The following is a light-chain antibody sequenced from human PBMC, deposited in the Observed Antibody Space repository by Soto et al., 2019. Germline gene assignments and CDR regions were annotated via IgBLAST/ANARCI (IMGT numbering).Light chain of an antibody. V-gene: IGKV3-20*01. CDR1: QSVSTRF. CDR2: GAS. CDR3: QQYDCSPRT. J-gene: IGKJ1*01. Sequence: EIVLTQSPGTLSLPPGERATLSCRASQSVSTRFLAWYQQKPGQAPRLLLSGASSTAADIPDRFSGSGSGADFTLTINRLEPEDFAVYYRQQYDCSPRTFRRGTKVE.